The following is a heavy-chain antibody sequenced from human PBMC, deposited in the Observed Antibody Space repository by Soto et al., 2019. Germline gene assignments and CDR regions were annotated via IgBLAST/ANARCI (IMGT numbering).Heavy chain of an antibody. J-gene: IGHJ4*02. D-gene: IGHD3-16*01. CDR1: GFTFNNYA. CDR3: VTSRVAGGFDY. CDR2: ISASGGST. Sequence: EVQLLDSGGGLVQPGGSLRLSCAASGFTFNNYAMSWVRQAPGKGLEWVSSISASGGSTNYADSVKGRFTTSRDNSENTVYLQMNSLRAEDTAVYYCVTSRVAGGFDYLGQGSVVTVSS. V-gene: IGHV3-23*01.